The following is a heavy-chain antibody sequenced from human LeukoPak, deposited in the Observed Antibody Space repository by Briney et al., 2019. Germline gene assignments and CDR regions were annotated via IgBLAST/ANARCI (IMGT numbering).Heavy chain of an antibody. V-gene: IGHV1-18*01. D-gene: IGHD2-15*01. CDR2: ISAYNGNT. Sequence: ASVKVSCKASGYTFTSYGISWVRQAPGQGLEWMGWISAYNGNTNYAQKLQGRVTMTTDTSTSTAYMELRSLRSDDTGVYYCARNGYCSGGSCYTYYYYGMDVWGQGTTVTVSS. J-gene: IGHJ6*02. CDR3: ARNGYCSGGSCYTYYYYGMDV. CDR1: GYTFTSYG.